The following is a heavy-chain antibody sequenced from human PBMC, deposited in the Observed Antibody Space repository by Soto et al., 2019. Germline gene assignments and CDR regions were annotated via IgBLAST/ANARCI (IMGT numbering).Heavy chain of an antibody. CDR1: GGSISSYY. CDR2: IYYSGST. Sequence: HSETLSLTCTVSGGSISSYYWSWIRQPPGKGLEWIGYIYYSGSTNYNPSLKSRVTISVDTSKNQFSLKLSSVTAADTAVYYCARIPLDEVPQNDGNYWGQGTLVTVSS. J-gene: IGHJ4*02. D-gene: IGHD1-1*01. V-gene: IGHV4-59*01. CDR3: ARIPLDEVPQNDGNY.